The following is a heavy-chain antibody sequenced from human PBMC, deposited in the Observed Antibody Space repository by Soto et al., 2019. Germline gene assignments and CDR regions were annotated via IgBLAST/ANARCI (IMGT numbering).Heavy chain of an antibody. J-gene: IGHJ6*03. D-gene: IGHD3-3*01. V-gene: IGHV3-74*01. Sequence: EVQLVESGGGLVQPGGSLRLSCAASGFTFSTYWMHWVRQAPGRGLVWVSRINGVGSSTSYADSVKGRFTISRDNAKNTLYLQMNSLRAEDTAVYYCTRDAYYDFWSGYSGYYYYYMDAWGKGTTVTVSS. CDR2: INGVGSST. CDR1: GFTFSTYW. CDR3: TRDAYYDFWSGYSGYYYYYMDA.